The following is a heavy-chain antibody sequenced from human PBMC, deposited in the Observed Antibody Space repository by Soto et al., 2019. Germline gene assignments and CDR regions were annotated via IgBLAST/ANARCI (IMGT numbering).Heavy chain of an antibody. Sequence: GGSLRLSCAASGFTFSSYSMNWVRQAPGKGLEWVSSISSSSSCTYHADFVKGRFTISRDNSKNTLYLQMNSLRVEDTAVYYCAKTAEAVAGTVCDYWGQGTLVTVSS. D-gene: IGHD6-19*01. CDR2: ISSSSSCT. J-gene: IGHJ4*02. CDR3: AKTAEAVAGTVCDY. CDR1: GFTFSSYS. V-gene: IGHV3-21*04.